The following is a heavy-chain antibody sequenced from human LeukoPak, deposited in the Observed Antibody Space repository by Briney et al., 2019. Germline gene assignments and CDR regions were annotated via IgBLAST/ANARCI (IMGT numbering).Heavy chain of an antibody. CDR2: ISWNSGSI. D-gene: IGHD3-22*01. V-gene: IGHV3-9*03. CDR3: AKGVVIYYDSSGYYPDAFDI. Sequence: GGSLRLSCAASGFTFDDYAMHWVRQAPGKGLEWVSGISWNSGSIGYADSVKGRFTISRDNAKNSLYLQMNSLRAEDMALYYRAKGVVIYYDSSGYYPDAFDIWGQGTMVTVSS. J-gene: IGHJ3*02. CDR1: GFTFDDYA.